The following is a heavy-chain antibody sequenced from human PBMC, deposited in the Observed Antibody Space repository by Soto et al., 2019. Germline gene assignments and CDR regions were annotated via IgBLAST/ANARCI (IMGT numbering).Heavy chain of an antibody. CDR2: IIPIFGTA. Sequence: GGSVKVPCKAAGGTFSSYAISWVRQAPGQGLEWMGGIIPIFGTANYAQKFQGRVTITADKSTSTAYMELSSLRSEDTAVYYCASGESGSYLHGGSYFDYWGQGTLVTVSS. D-gene: IGHD1-26*01. J-gene: IGHJ4*02. V-gene: IGHV1-69*06. CDR1: GGTFSSYA. CDR3: ASGESGSYLHGGSYFDY.